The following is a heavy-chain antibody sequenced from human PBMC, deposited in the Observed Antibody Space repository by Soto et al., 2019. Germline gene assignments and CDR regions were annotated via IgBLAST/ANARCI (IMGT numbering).Heavy chain of an antibody. CDR3: AKDKGISGTTWYFDL. Sequence: GGSLRLSCAASGFTFGDCAMHWVRQAPGKGLEWVSGISGNSGSIGCADSVKGRFTISRDNAKNSLYLQMNSLRAEDTALYYCAKDKGISGTTWYFDLWGRGTLVTVSS. V-gene: IGHV3-9*01. J-gene: IGHJ2*01. CDR2: ISGNSGSI. CDR1: GFTFGDCA. D-gene: IGHD1-7*01.